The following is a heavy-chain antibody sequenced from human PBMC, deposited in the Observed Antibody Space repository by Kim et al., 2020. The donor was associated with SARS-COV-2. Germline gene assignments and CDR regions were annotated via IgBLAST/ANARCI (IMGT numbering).Heavy chain of an antibody. Sequence: GGSLRLSCAASGFTFGIYVMSWVRQAPGKGLEWVSSIGGNGGGTFYADSVKGRFTISRDDSKNTVYLQMTSLRVEDTAMYYCARRPGVRAAGTAHLDPWGQGTLVTVSS. V-gene: IGHV3-23*01. CDR2: IGGNGGGT. J-gene: IGHJ5*02. D-gene: IGHD6-13*01. CDR3: ARRPGVRAAGTAHLDP. CDR1: GFTFGIYV.